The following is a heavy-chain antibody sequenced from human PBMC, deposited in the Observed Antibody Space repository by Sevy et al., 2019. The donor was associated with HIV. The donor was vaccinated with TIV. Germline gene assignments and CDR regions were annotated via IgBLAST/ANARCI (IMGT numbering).Heavy chain of an antibody. V-gene: IGHV1-69*13. D-gene: IGHD2-8*01. CDR2: IIPIFGTA. CDR3: ARDRGGYCTNGVCYEGMDV. Sequence: ASVKVSCMASGGTFSSYAISWVRQAPGQGLEWMGGIIPIFGTANYAQKFQGRVTITADESTSTAYMELSSLRSEDTAVYYCARDRGGYCTNGVCYEGMDVWGQGTTVTVSS. J-gene: IGHJ6*02. CDR1: GGTFSSYA.